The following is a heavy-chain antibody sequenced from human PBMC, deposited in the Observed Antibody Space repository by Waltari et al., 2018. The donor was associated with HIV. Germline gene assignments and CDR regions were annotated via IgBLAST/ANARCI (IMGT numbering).Heavy chain of an antibody. CDR3: ARQAGIAAAGKYNWFDP. CDR2: IYYSGST. J-gene: IGHJ5*02. D-gene: IGHD6-13*01. Sequence: QLQLQESGPGLVKPSETLSLTCTVSGGSISSSSYYWGWIRQPPGKGLEWIGSIYYSGSTYYNPSLKSRVTISVDTSKNQFSLKLSSVTAADTAVYYCARQAGIAAAGKYNWFDPWGQGTLVTVSS. CDR1: GGSISSSSYY. V-gene: IGHV4-39*01.